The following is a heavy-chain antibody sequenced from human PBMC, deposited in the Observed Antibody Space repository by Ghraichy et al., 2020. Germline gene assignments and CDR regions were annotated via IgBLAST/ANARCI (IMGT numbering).Heavy chain of an antibody. J-gene: IGHJ3*02. D-gene: IGHD6-19*01. Sequence: ASVKVSCKASGYTFTSYGISWVRQAPGQGLEWMGWISAYNGNTNYAQKLQGRVTMTTDTSTSTAYMELRSLRSDDTAVYYCARDKARSSGWFDAFDIWGQGTMVTVSS. CDR3: ARDKARSSGWFDAFDI. CDR1: GYTFTSYG. CDR2: ISAYNGNT. V-gene: IGHV1-18*01.